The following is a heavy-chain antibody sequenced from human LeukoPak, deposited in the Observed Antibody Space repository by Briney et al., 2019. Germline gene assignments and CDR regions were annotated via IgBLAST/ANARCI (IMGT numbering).Heavy chain of an antibody. CDR3: VRVGYTFEGVKTRFDY. J-gene: IGHJ4*02. V-gene: IGHV1-18*01. CDR2: ISAYNGNT. D-gene: IGHD3-16*01. CDR1: RYTFTNYG. Sequence: ASVKVSCKASRYTFTNYGISWVRQAPGQGLEWMGWISAYNGNTNYAQKFQGRVTITTDTSRSTAYMELSSLRSDDTAVYYCVRVGYTFEGVKTRFDYWGQGALVTVSS.